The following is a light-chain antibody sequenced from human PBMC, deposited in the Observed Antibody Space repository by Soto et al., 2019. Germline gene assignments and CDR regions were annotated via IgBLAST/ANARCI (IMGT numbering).Light chain of an antibody. Sequence: DIQMTQSPSSLSASTGDRVTITCRASQSINTYLNWYQHKAGEAPELLIYGASTLQSGVPSRFSGSGSGTDFTLTISSLQPEDFATYYCQQTYSIPITFGQGTRLEMK. J-gene: IGKJ5*01. V-gene: IGKV1-39*01. CDR1: QSINTY. CDR2: GAS. CDR3: QQTYSIPIT.